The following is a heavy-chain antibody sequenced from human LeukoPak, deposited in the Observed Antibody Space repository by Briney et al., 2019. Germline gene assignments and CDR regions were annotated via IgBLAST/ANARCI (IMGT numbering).Heavy chain of an antibody. Sequence: GGSPRLSCAASGVTFSSYSMNRVRHGPGKGLEWVSYISRSSSTIYYADSVKGRFTISKDNAKNSLYLQMNSLRDEDTAVYYCARDFGRVDYWGQGTLVTVSS. V-gene: IGHV3-48*02. D-gene: IGHD1-26*01. CDR3: ARDFGRVDY. CDR2: ISRSSSTI. CDR1: GVTFSSYS. J-gene: IGHJ4*02.